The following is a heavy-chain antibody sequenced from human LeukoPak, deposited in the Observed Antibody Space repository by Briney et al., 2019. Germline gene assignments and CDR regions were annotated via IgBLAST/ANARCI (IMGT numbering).Heavy chain of an antibody. J-gene: IGHJ4*02. D-gene: IGHD6-13*01. V-gene: IGHV4-39*07. CDR1: GGSIRSSYYY. Sequence: PSETLSLTCTVSGGSIRSSYYYWGWIRQPPGKGLEWIGSIYDSGSTNYNPSLKNRVTISVDTSKNQFSLKLSSVTAADTAVYYCARVRGSTSWHYFDYWGQGTLVTVSS. CDR2: IYDSGST. CDR3: ARVRGSTSWHYFDY.